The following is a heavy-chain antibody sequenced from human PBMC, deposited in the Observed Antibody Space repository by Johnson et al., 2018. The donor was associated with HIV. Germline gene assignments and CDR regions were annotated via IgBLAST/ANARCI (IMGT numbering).Heavy chain of an antibody. CDR1: GFTFSDYY. Sequence: QEQLVESGGGLAKPAWSPRLSCAASGFTFSDYYMSWIRQAPGKGLEWVAVISYDGSNKYYADSVKGRFTISRDNSKNTLYLQINSLRAEDTAVYYCASNPLSDAFDIWGQGTMVTVSS. V-gene: IGHV3-30-3*01. CDR2: ISYDGSNK. CDR3: ASNPLSDAFDI. J-gene: IGHJ3*02.